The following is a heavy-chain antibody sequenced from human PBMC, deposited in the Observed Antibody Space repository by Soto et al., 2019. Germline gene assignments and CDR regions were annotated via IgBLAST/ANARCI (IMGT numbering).Heavy chain of an antibody. CDR3: AGPTSYFEY. Sequence: QVQLQESGPGLLKPTQTLPLTCTVSGDSVYSRPHSWTWIRQLPDKGLEYIGYIFYSGTTYYNPSLKDRVTISLDTSKNQFYLSLTSVTAADTAVYYCAGPTSYFEYWGQGTLVNVSS. CDR1: GDSVYSRPHS. CDR2: IFYSGTT. V-gene: IGHV4-31*03. J-gene: IGHJ4*02.